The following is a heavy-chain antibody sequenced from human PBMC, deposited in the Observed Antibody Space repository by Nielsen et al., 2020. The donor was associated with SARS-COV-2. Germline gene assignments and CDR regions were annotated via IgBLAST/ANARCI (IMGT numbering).Heavy chain of an antibody. CDR2: ISAYNGNT. Sequence: ASVKVSCKASGYTFTSYGISWVRQAPGQGLEWMGWISAYNGNTNYAQKLQGRVTMTTDTSTSTAYMELRSLRSDDTAVYYCARALYTAMDYTITYYYYYGMDVWGQGTTVTVSS. J-gene: IGHJ6*02. D-gene: IGHD5-18*01. CDR1: GYTFTSYG. CDR3: ARALYTAMDYTITYYYYYGMDV. V-gene: IGHV1-18*01.